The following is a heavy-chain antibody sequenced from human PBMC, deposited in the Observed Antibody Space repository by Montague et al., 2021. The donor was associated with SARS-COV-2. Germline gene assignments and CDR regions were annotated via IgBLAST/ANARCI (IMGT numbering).Heavy chain of an antibody. D-gene: IGHD3-22*01. V-gene: IGHV3-23*01. CDR3: RVGNYYDSISDY. J-gene: IGHJ4*02. CDR1: GFTFSSYA. Sequence: SLRLSCAASGFTFSSYAMSWVRQAPGKGLEWVSAISGSGGSTYYADSVKGRFTISRDNSKNTLYLQTNCLRAEDTAVYYCRVGNYYDSISDYWGQGTLVTVSS. CDR2: ISGSGGST.